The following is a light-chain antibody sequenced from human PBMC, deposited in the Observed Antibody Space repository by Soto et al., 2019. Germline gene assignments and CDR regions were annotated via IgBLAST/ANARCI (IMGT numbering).Light chain of an antibody. J-gene: IGKJ1*01. V-gene: IGKV3-15*01. CDR1: QSVSSN. Sequence: EIVMTHSPATLSVSPGERATLSCRASQSVSSNLAWYQQKPGQAPRLLIYGASTRATGIPARFSGSGSGTEFTLTISSLQSEDFAVYYCQQRGNRPPWTFGQGTKVDIK. CDR2: GAS. CDR3: QQRGNRPPWT.